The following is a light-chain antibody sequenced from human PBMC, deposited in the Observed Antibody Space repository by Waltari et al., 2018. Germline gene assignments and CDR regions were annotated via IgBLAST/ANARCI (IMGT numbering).Light chain of an antibody. CDR2: DDS. V-gene: IGLV3-21*02. Sequence: TQPPSVSVAPGQTARITCGGNNIESKHVHWYQQKPGQAPVLVIYDDSDRPSGIPERFAGSNSGNVATLAIFGLEAGDEADYYCQVWDGSSDHYVFGSGTKVTVL. CDR3: QVWDGSSDHYV. CDR1: NIESKH. J-gene: IGLJ1*01.